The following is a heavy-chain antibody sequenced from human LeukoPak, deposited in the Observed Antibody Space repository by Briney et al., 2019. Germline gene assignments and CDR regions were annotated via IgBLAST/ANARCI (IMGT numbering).Heavy chain of an antibody. V-gene: IGHV3-73*01. D-gene: IGHD2-15*01. Sequence: GRSLRLSCAASGFTFSGSAMHWVRQASGKGLEWVGRIRSKANSYATAYAASVKGRFTISRDDSKNTAYLQMNSLKTEDTAVYYCTRHDGRYCSGGSCYYYYGMDVWGQGTTVTVSS. CDR3: TRHDGRYCSGGSCYYYYGMDV. J-gene: IGHJ6*02. CDR2: IRSKANSYAT. CDR1: GFTFSGSA.